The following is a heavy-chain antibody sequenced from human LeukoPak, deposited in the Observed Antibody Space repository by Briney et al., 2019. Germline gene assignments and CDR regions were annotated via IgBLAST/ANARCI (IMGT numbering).Heavy chain of an antibody. CDR1: GGSISSYY. CDR3: ARLFYFDGASFYYTFDY. D-gene: IGHD3-22*01. CDR2: IYYSGST. J-gene: IGHJ4*02. V-gene: IGHV4-59*08. Sequence: SETLSLTCTVSGGSISSYYWSWIRQPPGKGLEWIGYIYYSGSTNYNPSLKSRVTISVDTSKNQFSLRLSSVTAADTAVYYCARLFYFDGASFYYTFDYWGQGTLVTVSS.